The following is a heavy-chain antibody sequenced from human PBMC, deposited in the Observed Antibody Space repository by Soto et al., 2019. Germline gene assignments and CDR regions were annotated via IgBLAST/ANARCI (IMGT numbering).Heavy chain of an antibody. J-gene: IGHJ3*02. D-gene: IGHD3-22*01. CDR3: ARSSGYYAFDI. Sequence: EVQLVESGGGLVQPGGSLRLSCAASGYTFSSYWMYWVRQAPGQGLVWVSHSSSDGSRIRYADSVNGRFTISRDNAKSTLYLQMNSLTAEDTAVYYCARSSGYYAFDIWGQGTMVTVSS. V-gene: IGHV3-74*01. CDR1: GYTFSSYW. CDR2: SSSDGSRI.